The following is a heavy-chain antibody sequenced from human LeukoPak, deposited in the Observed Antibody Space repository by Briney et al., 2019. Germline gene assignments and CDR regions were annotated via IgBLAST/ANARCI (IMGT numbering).Heavy chain of an antibody. V-gene: IGHV4-59*08. J-gene: IGHJ4*02. CDR3: ARHGPIGPKRGYFDY. CDR2: INNDGDT. D-gene: IGHD1-26*01. Sequence: SETLSLTCTVSGGSISSYCWSWIRQPPGKGLEWVTYINNDGDTNYNPSLKSRVTISVDSSKNQFSLKLSSVTAADTAVYFCARHGPIGPKRGYFDYWGQGTLVTVSS. CDR1: GGSISSYC.